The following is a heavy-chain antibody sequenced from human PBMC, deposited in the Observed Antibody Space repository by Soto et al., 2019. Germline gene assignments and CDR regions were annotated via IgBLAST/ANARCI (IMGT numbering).Heavy chain of an antibody. CDR3: ARAYCSGGSCYSGVNWFDP. CDR2: IYYSGST. V-gene: IGHV4-39*01. Sequence: PSETLSLTCTVSGGSISSSSYYWGWIRQHPGKGLEWIGSIYYSGSTYYNPSLKSRVTISVDTSKNQFSLKLSSVTAADTAVYYCARAYCSGGSCYSGVNWFDPWGQGTLVTVSS. D-gene: IGHD2-15*01. CDR1: GGSISSSSYY. J-gene: IGHJ5*02.